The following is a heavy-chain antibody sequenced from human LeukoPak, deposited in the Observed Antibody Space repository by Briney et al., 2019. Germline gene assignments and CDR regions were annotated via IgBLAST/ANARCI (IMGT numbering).Heavy chain of an antibody. CDR2: IIPIFGTA. D-gene: IGHD2-15*01. CDR1: GGTFSSYA. V-gene: IGHV1-69*01. J-gene: IGHJ3*02. Sequence: GSSVKVSCKASGGTFSSYAISWVRQAPGQGLEWMGGIIPIFGTANYAQKFQGRVTITADESTSTAYMELSSLRSEDTAVYYCARAVRRPLYDAFDIWGQGTMVTVSS. CDR3: ARAVRRPLYDAFDI.